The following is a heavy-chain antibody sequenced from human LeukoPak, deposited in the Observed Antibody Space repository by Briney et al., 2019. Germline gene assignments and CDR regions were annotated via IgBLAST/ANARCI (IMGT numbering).Heavy chain of an antibody. CDR1: GFPFDDYA. D-gene: IGHD6-13*01. CDR3: AKGILSSLDYFDY. CDR2: ISWNSGSI. V-gene: IGHV3-9*01. J-gene: IGHJ4*02. Sequence: HPGGSLSLSCAASGFPFDDYAMHWVRQAPGKGLEWVSGISWNSGSIGYADSVKGRFTISRDNAKNSLYLQMNSLRAEDTALYYCAKGILSSLDYFDYWGQGTLVTVSS.